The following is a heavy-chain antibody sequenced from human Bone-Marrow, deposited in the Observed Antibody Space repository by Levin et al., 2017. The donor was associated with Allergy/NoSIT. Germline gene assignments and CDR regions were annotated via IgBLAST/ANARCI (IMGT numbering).Heavy chain of an antibody. CDR3: ARIMTTVSNNAFDI. CDR1: GFTFSRYW. V-gene: IGHV3-74*01. Sequence: HPGGSLRLSCAASGFTFSRYWMHWVRQAPGKGLVWVSRINSDGSTTSYADSVKGRFTISRDNAKNTVYVQMNSLRDEDTAVYRCARIMTTVSNNAFDIWGQGTMVTVSS. D-gene: IGHD4-17*01. J-gene: IGHJ3*02. CDR2: INSDGSTT.